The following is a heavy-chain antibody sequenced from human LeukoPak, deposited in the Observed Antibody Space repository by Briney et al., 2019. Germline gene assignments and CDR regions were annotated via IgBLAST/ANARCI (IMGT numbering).Heavy chain of an antibody. D-gene: IGHD5-18*01. CDR2: ITSISDGT. Sequence: GGSLRLSCAASGFTFNIYAMSWVRQAPGEGLEWVSSITSISDGTFYADSVKGRFTISRDNSKNTLYMEVNSLRAEDTAVYYCAKCSYTYGNDAYDIWGQGTMVTVSS. V-gene: IGHV3-23*01. J-gene: IGHJ3*02. CDR1: GFTFNIYA. CDR3: AKCSYTYGNDAYDI.